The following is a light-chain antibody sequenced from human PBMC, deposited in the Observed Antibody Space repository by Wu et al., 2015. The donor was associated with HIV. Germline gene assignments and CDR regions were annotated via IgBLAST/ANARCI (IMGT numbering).Light chain of an antibody. CDR3: QLYGDSPKHT. CDR2: HAS. CDR1: QNIDSSF. J-gene: IGKJ4*01. Sequence: EIVMTQSPGTLSLSAGERAALSCRASQNIDSSFLAWYQQRPGQAPRFLIYHASTRATGIPDRFSGSGSGTDFTLTISRLEPEDSAMYFCQLYGDSPKHTFGGGTKVEIK. V-gene: IGKV3-20*01.